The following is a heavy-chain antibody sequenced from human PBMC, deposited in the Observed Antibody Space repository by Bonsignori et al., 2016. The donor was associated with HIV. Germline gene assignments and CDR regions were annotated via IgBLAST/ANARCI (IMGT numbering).Heavy chain of an antibody. Sequence: GGSLRLSCKGSGYSFTSYWIGWVRQMPGKGLEWMGIIYPGDSDTRYSPSFQGQVTISADKSISTAYLQWSSLKASDTAMYYCARHGGIAARGTWWFDPWGQGTLVTVSS. V-gene: IGHV5-51*01. D-gene: IGHD6-6*01. CDR2: IYPGDSDT. CDR1: GYSFTSYW. J-gene: IGHJ5*02. CDR3: ARHGGIAARGTWWFDP.